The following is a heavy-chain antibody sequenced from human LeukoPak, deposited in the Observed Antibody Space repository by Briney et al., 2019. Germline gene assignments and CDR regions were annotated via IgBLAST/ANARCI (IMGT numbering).Heavy chain of an antibody. CDR3: ARSRAETVPVWGSYRHHDAFDI. CDR1: GYSFTNYW. J-gene: IGHJ3*02. Sequence: GESLKISCKGSGYSFTNYWIGWVRQMPGKGLEWMGIIYPGDSDTTYKPSFQGQVTISADKSISTAYLQWSSLKASDTAMYYCARSRAETVPVWGSYRHHDAFDIWGQGAMVTVSS. CDR2: IYPGDSDT. D-gene: IGHD3-16*02. V-gene: IGHV5-51*01.